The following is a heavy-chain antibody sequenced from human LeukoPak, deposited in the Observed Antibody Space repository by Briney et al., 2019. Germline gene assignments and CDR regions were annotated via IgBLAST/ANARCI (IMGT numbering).Heavy chain of an antibody. Sequence: GGPVKVSCKASGYTFTSYGIAWVRQAPGQGFQWMGWISANNGDTSYSQKLQGRVTMTTDTSTNTAYMELRSLTSDDTAVYYCARDPPGLTLGSPGDYWGQGTLVIVSS. J-gene: IGHJ4*02. CDR1: GYTFTSYG. CDR2: ISANNGDT. CDR3: ARDPPGLTLGSPGDY. D-gene: IGHD3-16*01. V-gene: IGHV1-18*01.